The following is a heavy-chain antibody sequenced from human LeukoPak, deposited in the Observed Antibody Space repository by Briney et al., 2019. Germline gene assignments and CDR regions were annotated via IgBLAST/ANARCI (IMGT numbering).Heavy chain of an antibody. CDR3: ATRGWRWLQHFDY. CDR1: GGSISSYY. Sequence: PSETLSLTCTVSGGSISSYYWSWIRQPPGKGLEWIGEINHSGSTNYNPSLKSRVTISVDTSKNQFSLKLSSVTAADTAVYYCATRGWRWLQHFDYWGQGTLVTVSS. D-gene: IGHD5-24*01. CDR2: INHSGST. J-gene: IGHJ4*02. V-gene: IGHV4-34*01.